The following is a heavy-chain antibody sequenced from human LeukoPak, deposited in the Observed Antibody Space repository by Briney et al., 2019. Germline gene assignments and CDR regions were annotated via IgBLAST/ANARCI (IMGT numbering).Heavy chain of an antibody. CDR3: ARDGIAAAGYYFDY. Sequence: GGSLRLSCAASGVALCMDRMSSVSDSPQRRVWRGANIKQDGSEKYYVDSVKGRFTISRDNAKNSLYLQMNSLRAEDTAVYYCARDGIAAAGYYFDYWGQGTLVTVSS. CDR2: IKQDGSEK. J-gene: IGHJ4*02. V-gene: IGHV3-7*01. CDR1: GVALCMDR. D-gene: IGHD6-13*01.